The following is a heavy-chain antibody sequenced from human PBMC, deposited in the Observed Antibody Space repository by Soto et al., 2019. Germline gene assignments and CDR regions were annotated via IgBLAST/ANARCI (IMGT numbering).Heavy chain of an antibody. CDR3: ARDESARPSADYGDNDWGAFLVI. J-gene: IGHJ3*02. Sequence: GESLKISCKGSGYSFTSYWIGWVRQMPGKGLEWMGIIYPGDSDTRYSPSFQGQVTISADKSISTAYLQWSSLKASDTAMYYCARDESARPSADYGDNDWGAFLVIWGQGTMVTVSS. V-gene: IGHV5-51*01. CDR2: IYPGDSDT. CDR1: GYSFTSYW. D-gene: IGHD4-17*01.